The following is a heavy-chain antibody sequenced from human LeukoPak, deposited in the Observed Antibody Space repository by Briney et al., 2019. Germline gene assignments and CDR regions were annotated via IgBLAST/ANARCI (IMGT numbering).Heavy chain of an antibody. J-gene: IGHJ4*02. CDR3: AKGVIYQIRAAYFDY. V-gene: IGHV3-23*01. Sequence: SGGSLRLSCSASGFTFSSYVMSWVRQAPGKGLEWVSGIDNTGGSSYYADSVKGRFTNSRDNSKNTLYLQMNSLRGEDTAVYYCAKGVIYQIRAAYFDYWGQGTLVTVSS. D-gene: IGHD2/OR15-2a*01. CDR2: IDNTGGSS. CDR1: GFTFSSYV.